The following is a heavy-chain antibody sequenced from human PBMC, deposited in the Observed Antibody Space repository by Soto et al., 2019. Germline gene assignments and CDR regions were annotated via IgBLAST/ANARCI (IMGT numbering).Heavy chain of an antibody. J-gene: IGHJ4*02. CDR3: ARGSGIVALPGELEDVNYDY. CDR2: INESGST. CDR1: GQSFSGHS. V-gene: IGHV4-34*01. Sequence: QVQLQQWGAGLVKPSETLSLSCAVYGQSFSGHSWAWIRQPPGKGLEWIGEINESGSTYYNPSLKRRVTSSTDTSTNQFSLKLSSVSAADTAAYFCARGSGIVALPGELEDVNYDYWGQGTLVNVSS. D-gene: IGHD1-1*01.